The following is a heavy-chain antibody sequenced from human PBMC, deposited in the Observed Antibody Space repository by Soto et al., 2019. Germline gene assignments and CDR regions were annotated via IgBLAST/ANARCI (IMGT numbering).Heavy chain of an antibody. CDR1: GFTFRSHG. CDR3: AGDKGWFDP. Sequence: GGSLRLSCAASGFTFRSHGMHWVRQAPGKGLEWVALIWYDGSDKFYADSVKGRFTVSRDNSNNTLYLQMNNLRVEDTAVYYCAGDKGWFDPWGQGTLVTVSS. J-gene: IGHJ5*02. V-gene: IGHV3-33*01. CDR2: IWYDGSDK.